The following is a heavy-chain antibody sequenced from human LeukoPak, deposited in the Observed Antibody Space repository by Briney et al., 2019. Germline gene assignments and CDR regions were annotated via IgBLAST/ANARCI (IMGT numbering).Heavy chain of an antibody. CDR3: ARDRGWAGYSYGFYY. D-gene: IGHD5-18*01. V-gene: IGHV1-69*13. CDR2: IIPIFGTA. Sequence: GASVKVSCKASGGTFSSYAISWVRQAPGEALEWKGGIIPIFGTANYAQKFQGRVTITADESTSTAYMELSSLRSEDTAVYYCARDRGWAGYSYGFYYWGQGTLVTVSS. J-gene: IGHJ4*02. CDR1: GGTFSSYA.